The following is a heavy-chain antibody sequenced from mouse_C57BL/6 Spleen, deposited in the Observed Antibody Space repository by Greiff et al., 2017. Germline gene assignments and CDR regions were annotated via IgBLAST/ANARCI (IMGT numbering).Heavy chain of an antibody. V-gene: IGHV1-22*01. Sequence: VQLQQSGPELVKPGASVKMSCKASGYTFTDYNMHWVKQSHGKSLEWIGYINPNNGGTSYNQKFKGKATLTVNKSSSKAYMELRSLTSEDSAVYYCARDYYGSSFDVWGTGTTVTVSS. D-gene: IGHD1-1*01. CDR2: INPNNGGT. J-gene: IGHJ1*03. CDR3: ARDYYGSSFDV. CDR1: GYTFTDYN.